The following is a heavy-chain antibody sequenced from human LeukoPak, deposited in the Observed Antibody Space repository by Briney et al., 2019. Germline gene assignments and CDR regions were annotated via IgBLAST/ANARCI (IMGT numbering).Heavy chain of an antibody. CDR2: ISYDGSNK. Sequence: GSLRLSCAASGFTFSSYGMHWVRQAPGKGLEWVAIISYDGSNKLYTDSVKGRFTISRDNSKKTLYLEMNSLRAEDTAVYYCARDLRWLQCFDYWGQGTLVTVSS. CDR1: GFTFSSYG. CDR3: ARDLRWLQCFDY. D-gene: IGHD5-24*01. V-gene: IGHV3-30*03. J-gene: IGHJ4*02.